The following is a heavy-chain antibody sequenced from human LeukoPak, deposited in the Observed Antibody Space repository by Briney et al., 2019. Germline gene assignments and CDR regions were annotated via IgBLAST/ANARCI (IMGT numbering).Heavy chain of an antibody. D-gene: IGHD2-21*02. V-gene: IGHV3-48*01. CDR3: AREGDSGPTDY. CDR2: ISSSSGTI. J-gene: IGHJ4*02. CDR1: GFTFSSYS. Sequence: GGSLRLSCAASGFTFSSYSMNWVRQAPGKGLEWVSYISSSSGTICYADSVKGRFTISRDNSKNMLYLQMGSLRAEDMAVYYCAREGDSGPTDYWGQGTLVTVSS.